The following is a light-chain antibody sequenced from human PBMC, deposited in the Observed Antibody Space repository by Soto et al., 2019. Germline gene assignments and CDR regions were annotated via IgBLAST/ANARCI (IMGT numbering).Light chain of an antibody. CDR3: NSYAVSNLLYV. Sequence: QSALTQPPSASGSPGQSVTISCTGTSSDVGGYNYVSWYQQHPGKAPKLMIYEVSKRPSGVPDRFSGSKFGNTASLTVSGLQAEDEADYYCNSYAVSNLLYVFGTGTKLTVL. J-gene: IGLJ1*01. V-gene: IGLV2-8*01. CDR1: SSDVGGYNY. CDR2: EVS.